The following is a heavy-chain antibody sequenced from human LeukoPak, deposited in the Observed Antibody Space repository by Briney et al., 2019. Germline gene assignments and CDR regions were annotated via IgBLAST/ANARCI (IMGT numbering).Heavy chain of an antibody. CDR2: FDPEDGET. Sequence: ASVKVSCKVSGYTLTELSMHWVRQAPGKGLEWMGGFDPEDGETIYAQKFQGRVTMTEDTSTDTAYMELSSLRSEDTAVYYCATIPSYGDYRMFDYWGQGTLVTVSS. D-gene: IGHD4-17*01. J-gene: IGHJ4*02. CDR1: GYTLTELS. CDR3: ATIPSYGDYRMFDY. V-gene: IGHV1-24*01.